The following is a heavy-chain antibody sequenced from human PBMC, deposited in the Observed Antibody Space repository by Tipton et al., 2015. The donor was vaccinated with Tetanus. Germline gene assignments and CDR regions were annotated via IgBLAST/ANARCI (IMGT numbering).Heavy chain of an antibody. D-gene: IGHD2-2*01. V-gene: IGHV1-8*01. CDR3: ASGSAIRHGLDV. CDR1: GYTFTAYG. J-gene: IGHJ6*02. Sequence: QLVQSGAEVKNSGASVKVSCTASGYTFTAYGLNWVRQAAGRGFEWVAWLNPKTGSTAYAQKFQGRVSVTTDTSISTAYMELSSLRFDDTAVYYCASGSAIRHGLDVWGHGTTVTVYS. CDR2: LNPKTGST.